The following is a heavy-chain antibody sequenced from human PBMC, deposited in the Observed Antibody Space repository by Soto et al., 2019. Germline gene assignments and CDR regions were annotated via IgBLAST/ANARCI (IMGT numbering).Heavy chain of an antibody. Sequence: QVQLVQSGPEVKKPGASVKVSCKTSGYTFTSYGVTWVRQAPGQGLEWMGWISAYNGNIKYAQKVQGRVTKTTATSTSTAYMELRSLRSDDTAVYYCARLYRDYGDHDDYWGQGPLVTVSS. CDR3: ARLYRDYGDHDDY. D-gene: IGHD4-17*01. J-gene: IGHJ4*02. CDR2: ISAYNGNI. CDR1: GYTFTSYG. V-gene: IGHV1-18*01.